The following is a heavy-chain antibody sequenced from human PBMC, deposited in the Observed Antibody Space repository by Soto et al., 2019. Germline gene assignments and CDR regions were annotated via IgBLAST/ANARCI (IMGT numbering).Heavy chain of an antibody. D-gene: IGHD5-12*01. V-gene: IGHV4-30-4*01. CDR2: IYYSGST. J-gene: IGHJ6*02. CDR1: GGSISSGDYY. Sequence: TSETLSLTCTVSGGSISSGDYYWSWIRQPPGKGLEWIGYIYYSGSTYYNPSLKSRVTISVDTSKNQFSLKLSSVTAADTAVYYCARGATIRAYYYYYYGMDVWGQGTTVTVSS. CDR3: ARGATIRAYYYYYYGMDV.